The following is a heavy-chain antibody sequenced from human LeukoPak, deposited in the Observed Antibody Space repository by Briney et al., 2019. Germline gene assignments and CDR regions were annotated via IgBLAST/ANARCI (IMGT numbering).Heavy chain of an antibody. D-gene: IGHD2-2*01. V-gene: IGHV1-2*02. CDR3: ARDVDIVVVPAAQFDY. CDR1: GYTLTGYY. Sequence: ASVKVSCKASGYTLTGYYMHWVRQAPGQGLEWMGWINPNSGGTNYAQKFQGRVTMTRDTSISTAYMELSRLRSDDTAVYCCARDVDIVVVPAAQFDYWGQRTLVTVSS. J-gene: IGHJ4*02. CDR2: INPNSGGT.